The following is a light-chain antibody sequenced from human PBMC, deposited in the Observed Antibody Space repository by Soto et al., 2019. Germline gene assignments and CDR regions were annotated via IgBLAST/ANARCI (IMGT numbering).Light chain of an antibody. J-gene: IGLJ2*01. CDR2: SNN. V-gene: IGLV1-44*01. CDR3: AAWDDSLNGVL. Sequence: QSVLTQPPSASGTPGQRVTISCSGSSPNIGSNTVNWYQQLPGTAPKLLIYSNNQRPSGVPDRFSGSKSGTSASLAISGLQSEDEADYYCAAWDDSLNGVLFGGGTKLTVL. CDR1: SPNIGSNT.